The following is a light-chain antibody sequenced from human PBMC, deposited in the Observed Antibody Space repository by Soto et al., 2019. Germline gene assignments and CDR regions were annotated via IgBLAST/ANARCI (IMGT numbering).Light chain of an antibody. CDR2: DVS. CDR1: SSDVGGYNY. V-gene: IGLV2-14*01. J-gene: IGLJ2*01. Sequence: QSALTQPASVSGSPGQSITISCTGTSSDVGGYNYVSWYQRHPGKAPKVMIYDVSNRPSGVSNRFSGSKSGNTASLTISGLQAEDEADYYCSSYTSSSTLGGVFGGGTKLTVL. CDR3: SSYTSSSTLGGV.